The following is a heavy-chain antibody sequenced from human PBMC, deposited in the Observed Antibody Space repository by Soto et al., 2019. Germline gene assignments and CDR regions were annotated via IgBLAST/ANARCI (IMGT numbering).Heavy chain of an antibody. D-gene: IGHD2-8*02. J-gene: IGHJ1*01. V-gene: IGHV1-3*01. Sequence: QVQLVQSETEVKKPGASVKVSCKASGYTFTSYTVHWVRQAPGQGLEWMGWINAGNGNTKSSQEFQGRVALIRDTSASTAYMELRSLRSEDTAVYYCARDVEYCSVGFCYTYFHYWGQGTLVIVSS. CDR3: ARDVEYCSVGFCYTYFHY. CDR1: GYTFTSYT. CDR2: INAGNGNT.